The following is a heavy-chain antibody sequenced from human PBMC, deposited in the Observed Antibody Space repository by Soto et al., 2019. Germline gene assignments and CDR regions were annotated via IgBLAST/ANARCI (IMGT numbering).Heavy chain of an antibody. Sequence: EVQLLESGGGLVQPGVSLRLSCAFSGFIFGNYMMTWVRQAPGKGLEWVSTIRDGGESTYYADSVKGRFTISRDNSKNKLYFQMDSLGVEDTAVYYCAPHVHCSGGSCHYDAFDIRGQGTMVTVSS. J-gene: IGHJ3*02. CDR2: IRDGGEST. V-gene: IGHV3-23*01. D-gene: IGHD2-15*01. CDR3: APHVHCSGGSCHYDAFDI. CDR1: GFIFGNYM.